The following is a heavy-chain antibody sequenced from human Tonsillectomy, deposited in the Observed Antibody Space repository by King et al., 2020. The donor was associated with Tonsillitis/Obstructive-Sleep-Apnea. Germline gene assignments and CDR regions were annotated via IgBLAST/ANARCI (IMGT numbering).Heavy chain of an antibody. V-gene: IGHV3-23*04. J-gene: IGHJ3*01. CDR1: GFTFSNFA. CDR2: ISSTGHTT. CDR3: ARSGYGVVVPSGTFAV. D-gene: IGHD2-21*01. Sequence: VQLVESGGDLVQPGGSLRLSCAASGFTFSNFAINWVRQAPGKGLEWVSVISSTGHTTDYADFVRGRFSISRDNSKNTLFLQMNSLRPEDTAVYYCARSGYGVVVPSGTFAVWGQGTMVTVSS.